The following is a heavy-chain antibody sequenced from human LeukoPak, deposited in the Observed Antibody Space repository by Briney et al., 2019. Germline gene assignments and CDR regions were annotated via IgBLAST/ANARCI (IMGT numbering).Heavy chain of an antibody. CDR2: INPNSGGT. J-gene: IGHJ4*02. CDR3: ASGGERYSSGWYGDY. CDR1: GYTFTGYY. Sequence: GASVKVSCKASGYTFTGYYMHWVRQAPGQGLEWMGWINPNSGGTKYAQKLQGRVTMTRDTSISTAYMELSRLTSDDTAVYYCASGGERYSSGWYGDYWGQGTLVTVSS. V-gene: IGHV1-2*02. D-gene: IGHD6-19*01.